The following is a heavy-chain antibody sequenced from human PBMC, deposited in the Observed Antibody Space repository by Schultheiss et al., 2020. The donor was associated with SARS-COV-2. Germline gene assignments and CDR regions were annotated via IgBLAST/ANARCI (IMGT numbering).Heavy chain of an antibody. D-gene: IGHD3-9*01. CDR2: IYYSGST. V-gene: IGHV4-38-2*02. J-gene: IGHJ4*02. CDR1: GYSISSGYY. CDR3: ARDASTYYDILTGLEYYFDY. Sequence: SQTLSLTCAVSGYSISSGYYWGWIRQPPGKGLEWIGYIYYSGSTNYNPSLKSRVTISVDTSKNQFSLKLSSVTAADTAVYYCARDASTYYDILTGLEYYFDYWGQGTLVTVSS.